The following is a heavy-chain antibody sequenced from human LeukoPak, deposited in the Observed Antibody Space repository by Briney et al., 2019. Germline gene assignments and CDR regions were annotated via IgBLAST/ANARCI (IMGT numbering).Heavy chain of an antibody. CDR3: AKSLSSGWLYYFDY. J-gene: IGHJ4*02. CDR1: GFTFSSYA. Sequence: PGGSLRLSCEVSGFTFSSYAMSWVRQAPGKGLEWVSVIGGSGGNIHYADSVKGRFTISRDNSKNTVYLQMNSLRDEDTAVYFCAKSLSSGWLYYFDYWGQGTLVTVSS. V-gene: IGHV3-23*01. CDR2: IGGSGGNI. D-gene: IGHD6-19*01.